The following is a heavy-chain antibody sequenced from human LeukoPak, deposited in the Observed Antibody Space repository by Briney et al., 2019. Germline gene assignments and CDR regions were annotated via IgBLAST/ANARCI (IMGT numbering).Heavy chain of an antibody. D-gene: IGHD3-22*01. CDR2: INAGNGDA. J-gene: IGHJ4*02. Sequence: ASVKVSCKASGYTFTTYAIHWVRQAPGRSLEWMGRINAGNGDAKYSQNFHDRITITRDTSASTVYMELTSLRSEDTAVYYCASGSGYYDSSGAFDYWGQGTLVTVSS. V-gene: IGHV1-3*01. CDR1: GYTFTTYA. CDR3: ASGSGYYDSSGAFDY.